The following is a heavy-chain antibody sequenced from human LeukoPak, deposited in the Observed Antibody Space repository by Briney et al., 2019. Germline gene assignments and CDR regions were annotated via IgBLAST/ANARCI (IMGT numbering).Heavy chain of an antibody. V-gene: IGHV3-33*01. Sequence: PGRSLRLSCAASGFTFSTYGMHWVRQAPVKGLEWVSDIWYNGNTYYADSVKGRFPISRDNSKGTLYLQMNSLRAENTAVYYCAREEGVDGTSGINNWGQGTLVIVSS. CDR3: AREEGVDGTSGINN. CDR2: IWYNGNT. CDR1: GFTFSTYG. J-gene: IGHJ4*02. D-gene: IGHD4-23*01.